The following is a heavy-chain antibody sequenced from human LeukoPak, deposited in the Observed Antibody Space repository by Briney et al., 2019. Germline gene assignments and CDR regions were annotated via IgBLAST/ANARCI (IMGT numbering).Heavy chain of an antibody. CDR1: GFAFSSYS. CDR2: IWYDGSNK. CDR3: ARGGRTTWHGMDV. J-gene: IGHJ6*02. V-gene: IGHV3-33*08. D-gene: IGHD4-17*01. Sequence: GGSLRLSCAASGFAFSSYSMNWVRQAPGKGLEWVAVIWYDGSNKNYADSVKGRFTISRDNSKNTLYLQMNSLRAEDTAVYYCARGGRTTWHGMDVWGQGTTVTVSS.